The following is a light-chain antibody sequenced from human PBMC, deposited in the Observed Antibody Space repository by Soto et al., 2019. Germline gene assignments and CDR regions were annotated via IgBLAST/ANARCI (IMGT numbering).Light chain of an antibody. CDR2: DAS. J-gene: IGKJ3*01. CDR3: QQDAGFTLT. Sequence: EIVLTQSPATLSLSPRESATLSCRASRSVSRYLAWYQQKPGQAPRLLIYDASNRPTDIPARFSGSGSGTDGTLTISSLQHEDGATYYCQQDAGFTLTFGPGTKVDIK. CDR1: RSVSRY. V-gene: IGKV3-11*01.